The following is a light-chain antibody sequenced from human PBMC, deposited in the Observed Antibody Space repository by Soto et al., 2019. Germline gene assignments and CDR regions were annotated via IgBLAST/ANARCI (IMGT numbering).Light chain of an antibody. CDR1: QSVRSN. CDR3: QQYNDWPPT. J-gene: IGKJ1*01. CDR2: GAS. Sequence: EIVMTQSPATLSASPGERATLSCRASQSVRSNLAWYQQKPGQAPRLLIYGASTRATGIPARFSGSGSGTEFTLSIGSLQSEDFAVYYCQQYNDWPPTLGPGPKVDIK. V-gene: IGKV3-15*01.